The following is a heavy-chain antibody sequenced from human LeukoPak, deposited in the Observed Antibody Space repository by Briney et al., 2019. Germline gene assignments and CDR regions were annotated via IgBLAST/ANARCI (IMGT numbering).Heavy chain of an antibody. CDR3: ARGWGQQQLVNNWFDP. J-gene: IGHJ5*02. D-gene: IGHD6-13*01. CDR1: GGSFSGYY. V-gene: IGHV4-34*01. CDR2: INHSGST. Sequence: PSETLSLTCAVYGGSFSGYYWSWIRQPPGKGLEWIGEINHSGSTNYNPSLKSRVTISVDTSKNQFSLKLSSVTAADTAVYYCARGWGQQQLVNNWFDPWGQGTLVTVSS.